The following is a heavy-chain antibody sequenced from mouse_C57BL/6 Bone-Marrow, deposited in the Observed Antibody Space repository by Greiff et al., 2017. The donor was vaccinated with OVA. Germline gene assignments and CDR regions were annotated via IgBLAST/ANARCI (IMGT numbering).Heavy chain of an antibody. CDR2: LHPSDSET. Sequence: QVQLKQPGAELVRPGASVKLSCKASGYSFTSYWMNWVKQRPGQGLEWIGMLHPSDSETRLNEKFKDKATLTVAKSSSTAYMQLSSPTSEDSAVYYCARTLYGSRNDFDYWGQGTTLTVSS. CDR1: GYSFTSYW. J-gene: IGHJ2*01. D-gene: IGHD1-1*01. V-gene: IGHV1-61*01. CDR3: ARTLYGSRNDFDY.